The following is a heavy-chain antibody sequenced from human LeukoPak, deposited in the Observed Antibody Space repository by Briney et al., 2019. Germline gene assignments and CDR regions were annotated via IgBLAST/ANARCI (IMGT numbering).Heavy chain of an antibody. CDR1: GGSMSSYY. D-gene: IGHD3-22*01. Sequence: SETLSLTCTVSGGSMSSYYWSWIRQPPGKGLDWIGYIYYSGSTNYNPSLKSRVSISVDTSKNQFSLKLRSVTAADTAIYYCARATYNYDTSGYYDHYFDSWGQGTLVTVSS. CDR3: ARATYNYDTSGYYDHYFDS. J-gene: IGHJ4*02. V-gene: IGHV4-59*01. CDR2: IYYSGST.